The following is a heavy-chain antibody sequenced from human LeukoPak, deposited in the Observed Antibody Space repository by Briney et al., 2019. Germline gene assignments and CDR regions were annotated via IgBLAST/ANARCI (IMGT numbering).Heavy chain of an antibody. V-gene: IGHV3-23*01. J-gene: IGHJ4*02. CDR3: ARDSSGWQFDY. CDR2: ISGSGGST. CDR1: GFTFSSYG. Sequence: GGSLRLSCAASGFTFSSYGMSWVRQAPGKGLEWVSAISGSGGSTYYADSVKGRFTISRDNAKNSLYLQMNSLRAEDTAVYYCARDSSGWQFDYWGQGTLVTVSS. D-gene: IGHD6-19*01.